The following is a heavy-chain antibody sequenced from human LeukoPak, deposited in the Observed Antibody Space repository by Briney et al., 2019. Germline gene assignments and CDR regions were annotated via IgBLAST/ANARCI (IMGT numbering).Heavy chain of an antibody. CDR2: ISETSTYI. D-gene: IGHD3-10*01. J-gene: IGHJ4*02. Sequence: GGSLRLSCAASGFTFSDYYMNWIRQAPGRGLEWVAYISETSTYINYADSVKGRFTISRDNAKNSLYLQMNSLRAEDTAVYYCASYSMVRGIIIKGVDYRGQGTLVTVSS. V-gene: IGHV3-11*06. CDR1: GFTFSDYY. CDR3: ASYSMVRGIIIKGVDY.